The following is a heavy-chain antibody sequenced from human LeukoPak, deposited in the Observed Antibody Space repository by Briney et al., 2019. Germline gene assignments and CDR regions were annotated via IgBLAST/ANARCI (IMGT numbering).Heavy chain of an antibody. Sequence: GASVKVSCKASGGTFSSYAISWVRQAPGQGLEWMGGIIPIFGTANYAQKFQGRVTITADESTSTAYMELSRLRSEDTAVYYCARGDTAMAPGGSDYWGQGTLVTVSS. CDR1: GGTFSSYA. J-gene: IGHJ4*02. D-gene: IGHD5-18*01. CDR2: IIPIFGTA. CDR3: ARGDTAMAPGGSDY. V-gene: IGHV1-69*13.